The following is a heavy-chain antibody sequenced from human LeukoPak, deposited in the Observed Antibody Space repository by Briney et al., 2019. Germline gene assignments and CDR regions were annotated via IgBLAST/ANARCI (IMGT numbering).Heavy chain of an antibody. D-gene: IGHD6-13*01. CDR3: AKGPGLGAGKRYLDL. J-gene: IGHJ2*01. V-gene: IGHV3-9*01. Sequence: SGRSLRLSCAPSGFMFNDYALHWVRQAPGKGLEWVSSISWNSGNMYYVDSVKGRFTISRDNAKNSLSLQTNSLKPEDTALYYCAKGPGLGAGKRYLDLWGRGTLVIVSS. CDR1: GFMFNDYA. CDR2: ISWNSGNM.